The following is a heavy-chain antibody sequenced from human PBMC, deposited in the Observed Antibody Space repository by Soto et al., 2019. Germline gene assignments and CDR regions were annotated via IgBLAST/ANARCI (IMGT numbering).Heavy chain of an antibody. J-gene: IGHJ5*02. V-gene: IGHV1-18*01. CDR1: GYAFTSYG. CDR2: ISAYNGNT. Sequence: QVQLVQSGAEVKKPGASVKVSCKASGYAFTSYGISWVRQAPGQGLEWMGWISAYNGNTNYAQKLQGRVTMTTDTSTSTAYMELRSLRSDDTAVYYCARAGGEGVVRGALPFYNWFDPWGQGTLVTVSS. D-gene: IGHD3-10*01. CDR3: ARAGGEGVVRGALPFYNWFDP.